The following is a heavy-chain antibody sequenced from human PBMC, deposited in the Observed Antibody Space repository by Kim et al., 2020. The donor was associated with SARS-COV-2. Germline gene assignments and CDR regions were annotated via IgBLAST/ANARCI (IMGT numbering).Heavy chain of an antibody. CDR2: IINSGGST. Sequence: GGSLRLSCAASGFAFSSYAMSWVRQAPGKGLEWVSGIINSGGSTYYADSVKGHFTISRDNSKNTLYLQMNSLRAEDTAVYYCANGLSPDYWCKGTLVTLS. J-gene: IGHJ4*02. V-gene: IGHV3-23*01. CDR3: ANGLSPDY. CDR1: GFAFSSYA.